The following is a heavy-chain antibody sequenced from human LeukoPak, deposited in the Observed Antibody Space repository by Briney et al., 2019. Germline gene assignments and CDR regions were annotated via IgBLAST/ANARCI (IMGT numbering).Heavy chain of an antibody. V-gene: IGHV3-48*04. CDR3: ARGGHCGGDCYLLDP. J-gene: IGHJ5*02. Sequence: GGSLRLSCAASGFTFSSYSMNWVRQAPGKGLEWVSYISSSSSTIYYADSVKGRFTISRDNAKNSLYLQMNSLRAEDTAVYYCARGGHCGGDCYLLDPWGQGTLVTVSS. CDR1: GFTFSSYS. CDR2: ISSSSSTI. D-gene: IGHD2-21*02.